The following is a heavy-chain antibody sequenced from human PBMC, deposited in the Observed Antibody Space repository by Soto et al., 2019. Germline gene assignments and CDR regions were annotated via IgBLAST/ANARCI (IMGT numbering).Heavy chain of an antibody. CDR2: IIPIFGTA. CDR3: ARRRDGYNQDAFDI. CDR1: GGTFSSYA. J-gene: IGHJ3*02. Sequence: QVQLVQSGAEVKKPGSSVKVSCKASGGTFSSYAISWVRQAPGQGLEWMGGIIPIFGTANYAQKFQGRVTITADKSTSTAYMELSGLRSEDTAVYYCARRRDGYNQDAFDIWGQGTMVTVSS. D-gene: IGHD5-12*01. V-gene: IGHV1-69*06.